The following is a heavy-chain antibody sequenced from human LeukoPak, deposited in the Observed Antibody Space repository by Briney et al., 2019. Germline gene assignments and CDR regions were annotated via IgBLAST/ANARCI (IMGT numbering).Heavy chain of an antibody. J-gene: IGHJ4*02. V-gene: IGHV3-30*03. CDR1: GYSFRTYS. CDR2: ISKDGNNK. D-gene: IGHD3-10*01. Sequence: GGSLRLSCVGYGYSFRTYSMSWVRQAPGKGLEWVAVISKDGNNKYYADSVKGRFTISRDNSNNTLSLQMNGLRVEDTAIYHCARPDDSESFYRANHYWGRGTLVTVS. CDR3: ARPDDSESFYRANHY.